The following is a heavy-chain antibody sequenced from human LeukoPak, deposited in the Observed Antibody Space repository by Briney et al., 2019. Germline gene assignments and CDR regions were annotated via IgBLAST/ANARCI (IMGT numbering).Heavy chain of an antibody. J-gene: IGHJ3*02. D-gene: IGHD1-26*01. CDR3: AGDWSIVGAFDAFDI. Sequence: SVKVSCKASGGTFISYAISWVRQAPGQGLEWMGGIIPIFGTANYAQKFQGRVTITADESTSTAYMELSSLRSEDTAVYYCAGDWSIVGAFDAFDIWGQGTMVTVSS. CDR2: IIPIFGTA. CDR1: GGTFISYA. V-gene: IGHV1-69*13.